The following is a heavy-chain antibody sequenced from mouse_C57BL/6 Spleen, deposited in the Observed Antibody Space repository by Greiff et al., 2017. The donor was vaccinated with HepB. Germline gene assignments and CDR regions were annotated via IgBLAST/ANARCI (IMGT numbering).Heavy chain of an antibody. Sequence: VQLQQSGPELVKPGASVKISCKASGYTFTDYYMNWVKQSHGKSLEWIGDINPNNGGTSYNQKFKGKATLTVDKSSSTAYMERRSLTSEDSAVYYCARSVYDLYWYFDVWGTGTTVTVSS. V-gene: IGHV1-26*01. CDR1: GYTFTDYY. J-gene: IGHJ1*03. D-gene: IGHD2-3*01. CDR2: INPNNGGT. CDR3: ARSVYDLYWYFDV.